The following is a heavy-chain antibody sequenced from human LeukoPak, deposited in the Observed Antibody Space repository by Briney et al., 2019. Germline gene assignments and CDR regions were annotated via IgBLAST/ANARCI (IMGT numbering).Heavy chain of an antibody. J-gene: IGHJ4*02. CDR1: GYSFTNYW. V-gene: IGHV5-51*01. D-gene: IGHD2/OR15-2a*01. Sequence: RHGESLKISCKGSGYSFTNYWIGWVRQMPGKGLEYMGIIYPGDSETKYSPSFQGQVTISADKSISTAYLQWSSLKASDTAIYYCARHWRGYCNSFACCSAIDYWGQGTLVTVSS. CDR3: ARHWRGYCNSFACCSAIDY. CDR2: IYPGDSET.